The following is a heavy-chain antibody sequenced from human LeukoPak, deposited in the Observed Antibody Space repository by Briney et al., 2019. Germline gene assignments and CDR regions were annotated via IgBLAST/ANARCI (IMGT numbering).Heavy chain of an antibody. CDR2: IIPIFGTA. J-gene: IGHJ3*02. CDR3: ARGPKGDAFDI. Sequence: ASVKVSCKASGGTFSSYAISWVRQAPGQGLEWMGRIIPIFGTANYAQKFKGRVTITTDESTSTAYMKLSSLRSEDTAVYYCARGPKGDAFDIWGQGTMVTVSS. CDR1: GGTFSSYA. V-gene: IGHV1-69*05.